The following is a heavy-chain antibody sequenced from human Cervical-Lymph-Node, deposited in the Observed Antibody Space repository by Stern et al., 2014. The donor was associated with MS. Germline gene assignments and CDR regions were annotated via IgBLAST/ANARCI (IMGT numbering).Heavy chain of an antibody. CDR3: ASGGRSSWYFDL. Sequence: QVQLVQSGAEVKKPGSSVKVSCKASGGTFSTYAISWVRQAPGQGLEWMGGIIPIIGKANYAQKFQGRVTITADESTTTAYMELSSLRSEDTAVYYCASGGRSSWYFDLWGRGTLVTVSS. D-gene: IGHD6-6*01. V-gene: IGHV1-69*01. CDR2: IIPIIGKA. J-gene: IGHJ2*01. CDR1: GGTFSTYA.